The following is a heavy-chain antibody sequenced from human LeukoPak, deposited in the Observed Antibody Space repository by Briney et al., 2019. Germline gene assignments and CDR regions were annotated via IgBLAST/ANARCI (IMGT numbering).Heavy chain of an antibody. CDR2: IYYSGST. J-gene: IGHJ6*02. V-gene: IGHV4-59*12. CDR1: GGSISSYY. D-gene: IGHD3-3*01. Sequence: SETLSLTCTVSGGSISSYYWSWIPQPPGKGLEWIGYIYYSGSTNYNPSLKSRVTISVDTSKNQFSLKLSSVTAADTAVYYCARGSDFWSGSSAYYYYGMDVWGQGTTVTVSS. CDR3: ARGSDFWSGSSAYYYYGMDV.